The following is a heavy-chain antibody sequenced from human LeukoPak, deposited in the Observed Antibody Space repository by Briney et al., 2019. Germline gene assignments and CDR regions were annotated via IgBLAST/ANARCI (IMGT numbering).Heavy chain of an antibody. V-gene: IGHV3-64*01. D-gene: IGHD1-26*01. CDR3: ARDQRSSKPFYYYYYMDV. Sequence: PGGSLRLSCAASGFTFRSYAMDWVRQAPGKGLEYVSAISSNGGSTYYANSVKGRFTISRDNSKNTLYLQMGSLRAEDMAVYYCARDQRSSKPFYYYYYMDVWGKGTTVTVSS. J-gene: IGHJ6*03. CDR2: ISSNGGST. CDR1: GFTFRSYA.